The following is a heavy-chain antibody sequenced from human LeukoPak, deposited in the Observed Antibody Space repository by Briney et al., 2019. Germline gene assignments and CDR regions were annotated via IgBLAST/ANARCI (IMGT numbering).Heavy chain of an antibody. V-gene: IGHV1-8*01. CDR1: GYTFTSYD. D-gene: IGHD3-3*01. J-gene: IGHJ5*02. CDR2: MNPNSGDT. Sequence: ASVKVSCTASGYTFTSYDINWVRQATGQGLEWMGWMNPNSGDTGYAQKFQGRVTMTRDTSISTAYTELSSLRFEDTAVYYCARVDFWSGYPENWFDPWGQGTLVTVSS. CDR3: ARVDFWSGYPENWFDP.